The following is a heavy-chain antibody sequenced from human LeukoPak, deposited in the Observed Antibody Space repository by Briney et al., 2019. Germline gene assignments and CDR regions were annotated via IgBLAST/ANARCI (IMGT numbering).Heavy chain of an antibody. CDR1: GYTFTSYY. V-gene: IGHV1-46*01. CDR2: INPSGGST. Sequence: ASVKVSCKASGYTFTSYYMHWVRQAPGQGLEWMGIINPSGGSTSYAQKFQGRVTMTRDTSTSTVYMELSSLRSEDTAVYYCARVISSGSYTNWYFDLWGRGTLVTVSS. J-gene: IGHJ2*01. D-gene: IGHD1-26*01. CDR3: ARVISSGSYTNWYFDL.